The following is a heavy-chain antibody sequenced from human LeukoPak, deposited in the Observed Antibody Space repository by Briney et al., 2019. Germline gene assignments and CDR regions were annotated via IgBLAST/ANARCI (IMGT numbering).Heavy chain of an antibody. Sequence: PGGSLRLSCAASGFTISRYWMSWVRQAPGKGLEWVANIDLDGSEKFYVDSVKGRFTVSRDNAQNSLYLQMNSLRAEDTAVYYCVRDWGATTSVFDYWGQGILVTVSS. CDR1: GFTISRYW. V-gene: IGHV3-7*01. CDR2: IDLDGSEK. J-gene: IGHJ4*02. CDR3: VRDWGATTSVFDY. D-gene: IGHD3-16*01.